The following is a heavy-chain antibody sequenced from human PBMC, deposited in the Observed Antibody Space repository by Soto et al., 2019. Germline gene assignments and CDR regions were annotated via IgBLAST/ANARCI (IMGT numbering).Heavy chain of an antibody. J-gene: IGHJ6*03. CDR3: ARDYDYIWGSYRRPYYMDV. CDR2: IWYDGSNK. Sequence: GGSLRLSCAASGFTFSSYGMHWVRQAPGKGLEWVAVIWYDGSNKYYADSVKGRFTISRDNSKNTLYLQMNSLRAEDTAVYYCARDYDYIWGSYRRPYYMDVWGKGTTVTVSS. V-gene: IGHV3-33*01. CDR1: GFTFSSYG. D-gene: IGHD3-16*02.